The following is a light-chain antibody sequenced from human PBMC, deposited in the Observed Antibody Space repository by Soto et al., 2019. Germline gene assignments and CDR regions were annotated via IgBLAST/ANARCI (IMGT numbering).Light chain of an antibody. Sequence: DLQMTQSPSTLSASVGDRVTVTCRASQSVRDWVAWYQQQAGRAPRLLIYKASSLQSGVPSRFSGSGFGTEFTLTISSLQPDDFASYYCQQYYSYSPLTFGGGTKVEIK. CDR3: QQYYSYSPLT. V-gene: IGKV1-5*03. J-gene: IGKJ4*01. CDR1: QSVRDW. CDR2: KAS.